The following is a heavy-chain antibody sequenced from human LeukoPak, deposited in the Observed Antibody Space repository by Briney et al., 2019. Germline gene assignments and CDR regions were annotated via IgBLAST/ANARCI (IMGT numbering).Heavy chain of an antibody. CDR3: AKGSGKFDY. CDR2: ISADGGST. V-gene: IGHV3-43*02. J-gene: IGHJ4*02. CDR1: GLTFDDSA. Sequence: SGGSLRLSCVASGLTFDDSAMHWVRQAPGKGLERVSLISADGGSTFSADSVKGRFSISRDNSKNSLYLQMNSLRSEGTAMYYCAKGSGKFDYWGQGTLVTVSS.